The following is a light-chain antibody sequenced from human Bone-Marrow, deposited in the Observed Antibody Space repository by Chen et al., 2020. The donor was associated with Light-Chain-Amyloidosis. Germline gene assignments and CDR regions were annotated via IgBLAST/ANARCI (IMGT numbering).Light chain of an antibody. CDR1: NIGSTS. J-gene: IGLJ3*02. V-gene: IGLV3-21*02. CDR3: QVWGRSSDRPV. CDR2: DDS. Sequence: SYVLTQPSSVSVAPGQQATIACGGNNIGSTSVHWYQQTPGQAPLLVVYDDSDRPSGIPGRLAAATSGNPATQTISRVEGGDEADDYGQVWGRSSDRPVFGGGTKLTVL.